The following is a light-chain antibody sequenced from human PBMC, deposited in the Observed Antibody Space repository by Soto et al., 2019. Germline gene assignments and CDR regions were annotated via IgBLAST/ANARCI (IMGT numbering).Light chain of an antibody. CDR2: GAC. J-gene: IGKJ1*01. Sequence: IVSTQFTSTLSLSPGEGVSLSCRASESVSTNLAWYQQKAGQAPRLLIYGACARATGIRARFSGSGSETEFTLTIISLQSDDFAVYYCQQYSIWRTFGQGTKVDIK. CDR1: ESVSTN. CDR3: QQYSIWRT. V-gene: IGKV3-15*01.